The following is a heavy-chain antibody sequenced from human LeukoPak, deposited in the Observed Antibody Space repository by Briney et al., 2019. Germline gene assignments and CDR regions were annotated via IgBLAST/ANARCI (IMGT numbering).Heavy chain of an antibody. D-gene: IGHD3-22*01. CDR3: GRITYYYDNSDRGPMDS. V-gene: IGHV4-39*01. CDR1: GGSITSTDSY. Sequence: SETLSLTCTVSGGSITSTDSYWGWIRQPPGKGLEWIGTIYYSGYTDYNPSLKSRLTMPVDTSKNQFSLKLSYVTAADTAVYYCGRITYYYDNSDRGPMDSWGQGTLVTVSP. J-gene: IGHJ4*02. CDR2: IYYSGYT.